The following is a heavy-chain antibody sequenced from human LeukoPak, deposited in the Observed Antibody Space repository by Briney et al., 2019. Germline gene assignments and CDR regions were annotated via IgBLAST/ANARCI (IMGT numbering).Heavy chain of an antibody. CDR2: IYYRGST. Sequence: SETLSLTCTVSGGSINNYYWSWIRQPPGKGLEWLGYIYYRGSTNYNPSLKSRVTFSVDTSKNQFSLKLNSVTAADMAVYYCARGGDYGDLRYFDYWGQGTLVTVSS. CDR3: ARGGDYGDLRYFDY. J-gene: IGHJ4*02. D-gene: IGHD4-17*01. V-gene: IGHV4-59*01. CDR1: GGSINNYY.